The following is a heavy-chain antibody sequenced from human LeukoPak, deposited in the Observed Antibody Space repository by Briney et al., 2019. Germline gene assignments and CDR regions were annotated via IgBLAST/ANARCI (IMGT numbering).Heavy chain of an antibody. D-gene: IGHD3-16*01. CDR3: ARHWGPYYMDV. CDR2: IYPGDSDT. J-gene: IGHJ6*03. Sequence: GESLKIYCKSSGYSFASYWIGWVRPMPGKGLEWMWIIYPGDSDTRYNPSFQGQVTISADKSISTAYLQWSSLKASDTAMYYCARHWGPYYMDVWGQGTTVTVSS. V-gene: IGHV5-51*01. CDR1: GYSFASYW.